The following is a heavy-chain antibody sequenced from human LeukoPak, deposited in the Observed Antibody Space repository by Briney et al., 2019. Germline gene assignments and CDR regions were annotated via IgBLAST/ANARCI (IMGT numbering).Heavy chain of an antibody. D-gene: IGHD2-15*01. V-gene: IGHV4-31*03. CDR1: RGSISSGGYY. CDR2: IYYSGST. J-gene: IGHJ4*02. Sequence: PSETLSLTCTVSRGSISSGGYYWSWIRQHPGKGLEWIGYIYYSGSTYYNPSLKSRVTMSVDTSKNQFSLKLSSVTAADTAVYYCARGCESGGSCYSTFDYWGQGTLVTVSS. CDR3: ARGCESGGSCYSTFDY.